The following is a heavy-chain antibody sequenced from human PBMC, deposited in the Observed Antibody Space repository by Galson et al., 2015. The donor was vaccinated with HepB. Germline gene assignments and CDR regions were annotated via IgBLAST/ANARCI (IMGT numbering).Heavy chain of an antibody. J-gene: IGHJ3*02. D-gene: IGHD6-6*01. CDR3: ARDSQQLAPSGNAFLAFDI. CDR2: FDPEDGET. CDR1: GYTLTELS. Sequence: VKVSCKVSGYTLTELSMHWVRQAPGKGLEWMGGFDPEDGETIYAQKFQGRVTMTEDTSTDTAYMELSSLRSEDTAVYYCARDSQQLAPSGNAFLAFDIWGQGTMVTVSS. V-gene: IGHV1-24*01.